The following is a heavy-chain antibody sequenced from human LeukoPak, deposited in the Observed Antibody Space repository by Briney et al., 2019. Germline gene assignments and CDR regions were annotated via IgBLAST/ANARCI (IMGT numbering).Heavy chain of an antibody. Sequence: ASVNVSCKASGYTFTAYYIHWVRQAPGQGLEWMGWINPNTGGTNYAQKFQGRVTITRDTSINTVYMDLSRLTSDDTALYYCARDHNSENWGSLGGWGQGTLVTVSS. J-gene: IGHJ4*02. CDR1: GYTFTAYY. CDR3: ARDHNSENWGSLGG. V-gene: IGHV1-2*02. D-gene: IGHD7-27*01. CDR2: INPNTGGT.